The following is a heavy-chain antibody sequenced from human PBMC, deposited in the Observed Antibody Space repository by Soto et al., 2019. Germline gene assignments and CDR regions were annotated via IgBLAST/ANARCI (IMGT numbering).Heavy chain of an antibody. CDR3: AKDRTKAFDI. CDR1: GFTFSSYG. CDR2: ISYDGSNK. V-gene: IGHV3-30*18. J-gene: IGHJ3*02. Sequence: GGSLRLSCAASGFTFSSYGMHWVRPAPGRGLEWVAVISYDGSNKYYADSVKGRFTISRDNSKNTLYLQMNSLRAEDTAVYYCAKDRTKAFDIWGQGTMVTVSS.